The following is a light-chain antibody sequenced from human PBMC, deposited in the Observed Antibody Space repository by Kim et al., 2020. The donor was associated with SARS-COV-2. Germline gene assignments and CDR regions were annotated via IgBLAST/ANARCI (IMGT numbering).Light chain of an antibody. J-gene: IGLJ3*02. Sequence: VTISCTGSSSTIGAGYDVHWYQQHPGTAPKLLIYGNNNRPAGVPDRFSGSKSGTSASLAITGLQAEDEADYYCQSYDSSLSGSGVFGGGTQLTVL. CDR2: GNN. CDR1: SSTIGAGYD. CDR3: QSYDSSLSGSGV. V-gene: IGLV1-40*01.